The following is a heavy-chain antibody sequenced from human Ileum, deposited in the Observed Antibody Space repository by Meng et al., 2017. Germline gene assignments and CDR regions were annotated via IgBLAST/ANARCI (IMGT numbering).Heavy chain of an antibody. Sequence: QVQPALSGPEVKKPGASAKVSCKASDYTFTGYGVSWVRQAPGQGLEWMAWLGARDGDTSHAPKFQGRVTVSADRPTATAYMELRSLRSDDTAVYYCARGTPGRSYSDYWGQGTLVTVSS. V-gene: IGHV1-18*01. J-gene: IGHJ4*02. CDR3: ARGTPGRSYSDY. D-gene: IGHD3-10*01. CDR1: DYTFTGYG. CDR2: LGARDGDT.